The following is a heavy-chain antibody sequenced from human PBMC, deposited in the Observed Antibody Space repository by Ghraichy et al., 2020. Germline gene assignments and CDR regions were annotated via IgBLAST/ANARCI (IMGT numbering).Heavy chain of an antibody. CDR2: ISGSGGST. CDR1: GFTFSSYA. Sequence: GESLNISCAASGFTFSSYAMSWVRQAPGKGLEWVSAISGSGGSTYYADSVKGRFTISRDNSKNTLYLQMNSLRAEDTAVYYCAKFLRLAPEVVPAAIGIDYWGQGTLVTVSS. CDR3: AKFLRLAPEVVPAAIGIDY. D-gene: IGHD2-2*01. J-gene: IGHJ4*02. V-gene: IGHV3-23*01.